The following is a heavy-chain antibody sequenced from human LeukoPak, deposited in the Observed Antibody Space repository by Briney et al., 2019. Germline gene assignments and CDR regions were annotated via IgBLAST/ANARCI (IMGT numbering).Heavy chain of an antibody. CDR3: ARVSPGDAFDI. CDR1: GFTFSSYW. D-gene: IGHD7-27*01. CDR2: IKQDGSEK. Sequence: GGSLRLSCAASGFTFSSYWMSWVRQAPGKGLEWVANIKQDGSEKYYVDSVKGRFTISIDNAKNSLYLQMNSLRAEDTAVYYCARVSPGDAFDIWGQGTMVTVSS. J-gene: IGHJ3*02. V-gene: IGHV3-7*01.